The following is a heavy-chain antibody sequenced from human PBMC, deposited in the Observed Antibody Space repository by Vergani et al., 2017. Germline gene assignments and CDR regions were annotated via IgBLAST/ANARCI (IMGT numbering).Heavy chain of an antibody. D-gene: IGHD6-19*01. CDR3: EKVGRSEVDGTVAASDT. CDR2: LSASDRHT. CDR1: GFTFIMHA. J-gene: IGHJ3*02. Sequence: EVQLLESGGDLVQPGGSLRLSCAASGFTFIMHAMSWVRQAPGKGLEWVSTLSASDRHTHYADSVKGRFTIARDNSKNTLFLHMNSLRPDDTAVYYCEKVGRSEVDGTVAASDTWGQGKMVTVSS. V-gene: IGHV3-23*01.